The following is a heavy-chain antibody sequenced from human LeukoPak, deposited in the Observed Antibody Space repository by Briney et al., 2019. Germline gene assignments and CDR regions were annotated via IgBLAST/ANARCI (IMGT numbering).Heavy chain of an antibody. CDR3: AREDCSSTSCYALPYY. D-gene: IGHD2-2*01. CDR2: INPNSGGT. J-gene: IGHJ4*02. Sequence: ASVKVSCKASGYTFTGYYMHWVRQAPGQGLEWMGWINPNSGGTNYAQKFQGRVTMTRDTSISTAYMELSRPRSDDTAVYYCAREDCSSTSCYALPYYWGQGTLVTVSS. V-gene: IGHV1-2*02. CDR1: GYTFTGYY.